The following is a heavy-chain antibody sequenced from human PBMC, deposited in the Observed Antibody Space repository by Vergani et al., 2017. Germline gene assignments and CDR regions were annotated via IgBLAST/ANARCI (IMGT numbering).Heavy chain of an antibody. V-gene: IGHV4-34*01. CDR2: INHSGST. D-gene: IGHD3-3*01. CDR1: GGSFSGYY. J-gene: IGHJ3*02. Sequence: QVQLQQWGAGLLKPSETLSLTCAVYGGSFSGYYWSWIRQPPGKGLEWIGEINHSGSTNYNPSLKSRVTISVDTSKNQFSLKLSSVTAADTAVYYCARVLIPSEPLYYDFSSHAFDIWGQGTMVTVSS. CDR3: ARVLIPSEPLYYDFSSHAFDI.